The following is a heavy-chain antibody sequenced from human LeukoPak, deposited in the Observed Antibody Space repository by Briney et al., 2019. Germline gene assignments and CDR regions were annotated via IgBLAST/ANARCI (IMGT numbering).Heavy chain of an antibody. CDR3: ARGTRSSSIMFDP. J-gene: IGHJ5*02. V-gene: IGHV1-8*01. CDR2: MNPNSGNT. D-gene: IGHD6-13*01. Sequence: ASVKVSCKASGYTFTSYEINWVRQATGQGLEWMGSMNPNSGNTGYAQKFQGRVTMTRNTSISTAYMELSSLRSEDTAVYYCARGTRSSSIMFDPWGQGTLVTVSS. CDR1: GYTFTSYE.